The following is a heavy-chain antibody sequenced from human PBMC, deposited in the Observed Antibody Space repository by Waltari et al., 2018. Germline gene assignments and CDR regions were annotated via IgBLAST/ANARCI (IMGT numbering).Heavy chain of an antibody. CDR3: ARGIYDSGWYGGDY. J-gene: IGHJ4*02. D-gene: IGHD6-19*01. CDR2: ISYDGSNK. V-gene: IGHV3-30*01. Sequence: VQLVESGGGVVQPGRSLRLSCAASGFTFSSYAMHWVRQAPGKGLEWVAFISYDGSNKYYADSVKGRFTISRDNSKNTLYLEMNSLRPEDTAVYYCARGIYDSGWYGGDYWGQGTLVTVSS. CDR1: GFTFSSYA.